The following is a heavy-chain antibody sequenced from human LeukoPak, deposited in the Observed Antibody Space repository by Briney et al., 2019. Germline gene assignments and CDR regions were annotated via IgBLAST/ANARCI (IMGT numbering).Heavy chain of an antibody. CDR3: ARLRAGYSSGWYFDY. Sequence: SETLSLTCTVSGGSISSYYWSWIRQPPGKGLEWIGYIYTSGSTNYNPPLKSRVTISVDTSKNQFSLKLSSVTAADTAVYYCARLRAGYSSGWYFDYWGQGTLVTVSS. V-gene: IGHV4-4*09. CDR1: GGSISSYY. D-gene: IGHD6-19*01. J-gene: IGHJ4*02. CDR2: IYTSGST.